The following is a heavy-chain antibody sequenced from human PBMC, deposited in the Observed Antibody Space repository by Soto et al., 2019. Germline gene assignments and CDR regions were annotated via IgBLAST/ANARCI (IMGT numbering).Heavy chain of an antibody. D-gene: IGHD6-19*01. CDR2: ISDSGSYI. Sequence: EVQLVESGGGLVKPGGSLRLSCAASRFTFSRYTMNWVRQAPGKGLEWVSSISDSGSYIYYADSVKGRFTISRDNAKNSLSLQMNSLRAEDTAVFYCARGPAGGYSSGWYWGAFDIWGQGTMVTVSS. V-gene: IGHV3-21*01. CDR1: RFTFSRYT. J-gene: IGHJ3*02. CDR3: ARGPAGGYSSGWYWGAFDI.